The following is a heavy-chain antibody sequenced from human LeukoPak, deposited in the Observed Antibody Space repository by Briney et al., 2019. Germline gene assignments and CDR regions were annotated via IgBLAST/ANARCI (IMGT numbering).Heavy chain of an antibody. Sequence: PGGSLRLSCAASGFTFSSYGMHWVRQAPGKGLEWVAVIWYDGSNKYYADSVKGRFTISRGNSKNTLYLQMNSLRAEDAAVYYCAREQEEWELLYYFDYWGQGTLVTVSS. CDR1: GFTFSSYG. V-gene: IGHV3-33*01. CDR3: AREQEEWELLYYFDY. D-gene: IGHD1-26*01. CDR2: IWYDGSNK. J-gene: IGHJ4*02.